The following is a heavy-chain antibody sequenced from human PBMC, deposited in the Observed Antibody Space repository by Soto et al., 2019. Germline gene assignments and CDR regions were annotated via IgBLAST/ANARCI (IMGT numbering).Heavy chain of an antibody. CDR2: FYYTGST. CDR3: ARSMHYSDGSNYSPFDY. Sequence: QVQLQESGPGLVKPSETLSLTCTVSGGSVSSGNYYWSWIRQPPGKGLEWIGYFYYTGSTNYNPPLKSRVTLSVDASKTQFSLRLSSLTAADTAVYYCARSMHYSDGSNYSPFDYWGQGTLVTVSS. J-gene: IGHJ4*02. V-gene: IGHV4-61*01. CDR1: GGSVSSGNYY. D-gene: IGHD3-22*01.